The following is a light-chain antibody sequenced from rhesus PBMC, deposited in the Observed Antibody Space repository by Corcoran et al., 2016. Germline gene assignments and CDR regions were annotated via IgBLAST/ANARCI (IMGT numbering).Light chain of an antibody. V-gene: IGKV1-32*02. Sequence: DIQMSQSPSSLSASVGDRVTITCRASHGISDYLNWYQQKPGQSPKLLSHYGKNLASGVPSRFSGSGSGTDYTLTIRSLQPEDLATYHCQQTYTIPYSFGRGTKVEV. CDR1: HGISDY. CDR3: QQTYTIPYS. J-gene: IGKJ2*01. CDR2: YGK.